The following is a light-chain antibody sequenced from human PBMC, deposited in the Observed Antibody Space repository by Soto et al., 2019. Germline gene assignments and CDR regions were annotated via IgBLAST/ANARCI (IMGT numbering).Light chain of an antibody. V-gene: IGKV3-15*01. J-gene: IGKJ4*01. CDR3: QHYADWPLT. CDR2: GAS. Sequence: IVMTQSPATLSLSPGERATLSCRASQSLGTNLGWYQQKPGQAPRLLIYGASTRATAIPARFSGSGSGTEFTLTLRSLQSEDFAVYYCQHYADWPLTFGGGTKVEIK. CDR1: QSLGTN.